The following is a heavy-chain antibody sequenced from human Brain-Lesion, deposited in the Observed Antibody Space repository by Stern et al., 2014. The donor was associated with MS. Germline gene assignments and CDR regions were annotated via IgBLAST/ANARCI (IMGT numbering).Heavy chain of an antibody. J-gene: IGHJ4*02. Sequence: VQLVESGAEVKKPGASVKVSCTASGYTFTGFFLHWVRQAPGQGLEWVGWINPNTGVTISAQKFQGWVTLTRDTSINTVYMELNRLKSDDTAVFYCARGYPFFDNWGQGTLVTVSS. CDR1: GYTFTGFF. CDR3: ARGYPFFDN. CDR2: INPNTGVT. V-gene: IGHV1-2*04. D-gene: IGHD2-15*01.